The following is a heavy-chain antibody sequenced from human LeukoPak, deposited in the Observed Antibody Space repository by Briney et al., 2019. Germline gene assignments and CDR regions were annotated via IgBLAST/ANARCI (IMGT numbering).Heavy chain of an antibody. D-gene: IGHD4-17*01. V-gene: IGHV3-74*01. CDR3: ARDPHMTTVTTGIGY. CDR1: GFTFSRYW. Sequence: GGSLRLSCAASGFTFSRYWMHWVRQAPGKGLVWVSRINSDGSSTSYADSVKGRFSISRDNAKNTLYLQMNSLRAEDTAVYYCARDPHMTTVTTGIGYWGQGTLVTVSS. CDR2: INSDGSST. J-gene: IGHJ4*02.